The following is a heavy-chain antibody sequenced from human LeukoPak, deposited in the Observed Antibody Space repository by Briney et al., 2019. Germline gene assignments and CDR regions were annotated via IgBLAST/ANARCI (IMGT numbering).Heavy chain of an antibody. Sequence: GESLRLSCAASVCTFSSYWMSWVRQAPWKGLEWVANIKPDGSEKYYVDSVKGRFTISRDNSRNSLYLDINNLRTEDTAIYYCAKDRDSNWYPYFEYWGQGTLITVSS. CDR3: AKDRDSNWYPYFEY. CDR2: IKPDGSEK. V-gene: IGHV3-7*03. D-gene: IGHD4-11*01. J-gene: IGHJ4*02. CDR1: VCTFSSYW.